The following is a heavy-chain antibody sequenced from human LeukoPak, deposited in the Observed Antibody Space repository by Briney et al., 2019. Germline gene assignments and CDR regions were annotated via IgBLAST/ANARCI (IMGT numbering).Heavy chain of an antibody. V-gene: IGHV4-4*07. CDR2: MHASGNT. CDR1: GASISSYY. D-gene: IGHD3-22*01. Sequence: PSETLSLTCTVSGASISSYYWSWIRQPAGKGLEWIGRMHASGNTNYNPSLKSRVTLSIDTSKNPFSLKLTSVTAADTAMYYCAKVDHYFDSSGYYPDYYFDYWGQGILVPVSS. J-gene: IGHJ4*02. CDR3: AKVDHYFDSSGYYPDYYFDY.